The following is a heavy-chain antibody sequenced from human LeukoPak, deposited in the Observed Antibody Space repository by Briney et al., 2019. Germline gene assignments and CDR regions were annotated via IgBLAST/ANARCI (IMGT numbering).Heavy chain of an antibody. CDR1: GFTINSYA. D-gene: IGHD3-3*01. V-gene: IGHV3-23*01. Sequence: SGGSLRLSCAASGFTINSYAMSWVRQAPGKGLEWVSGISGSGDNTYYAASVRGRFTISRDNTKNSLYLQMNSLRVEDTAVFYCARDQYDTWSRRGNFDSWGQGTLVIVSS. J-gene: IGHJ4*02. CDR3: ARDQYDTWSRRGNFDS. CDR2: ISGSGDNT.